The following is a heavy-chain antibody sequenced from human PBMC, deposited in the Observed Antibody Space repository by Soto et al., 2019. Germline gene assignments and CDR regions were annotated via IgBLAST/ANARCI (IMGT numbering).Heavy chain of an antibody. CDR1: GFTFSSYA. D-gene: IGHD6-19*01. J-gene: IGHJ1*01. CDR3: VILISGWYMGYFQH. CDR2: ISGSGGST. Sequence: GGSLRLSCAASGFTFSSYAMSWVRQAPGKGLEWVSAISGSGGSTYYADSVKGRFTISRDNSKNTLYLQMNSLRAEDTAVYYCVILISGWYMGYFQHWGQGTLVTVSS. V-gene: IGHV3-23*01.